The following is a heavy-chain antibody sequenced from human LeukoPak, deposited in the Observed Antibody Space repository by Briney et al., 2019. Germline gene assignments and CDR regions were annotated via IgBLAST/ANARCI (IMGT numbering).Heavy chain of an antibody. Sequence: PSETLSLTCAVYGGSFSGYYWSWIRRPPGKGLEWIGEINHSGSTNYNPSLKSRVTISVDTSKNQFSLKLSSVTAADTAVYYCARDEITMIDYWGQGTLVTVSS. D-gene: IGHD3-22*01. CDR3: ARDEITMIDY. V-gene: IGHV4-34*01. J-gene: IGHJ4*02. CDR1: GGSFSGYY. CDR2: INHSGST.